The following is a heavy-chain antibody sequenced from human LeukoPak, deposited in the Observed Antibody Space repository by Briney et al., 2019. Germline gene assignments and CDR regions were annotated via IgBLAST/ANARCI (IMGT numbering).Heavy chain of an antibody. CDR1: GYSISSGSY. J-gene: IGHJ6*03. V-gene: IGHV4-38-2*02. D-gene: IGHD4-17*01. CDR2: IYHSGST. CDR3: ARSYGDYVSYYYMDV. Sequence: ASETLSLTCTVSGYSISSGSYWGWIRPPPGKGLEWIGSIYHSGSTNYNPSLKSRVTISIDTSKKQFSLNLRSVTAADTAVYYCARSYGDYVSYYYMDVWGKGTTVTVSS.